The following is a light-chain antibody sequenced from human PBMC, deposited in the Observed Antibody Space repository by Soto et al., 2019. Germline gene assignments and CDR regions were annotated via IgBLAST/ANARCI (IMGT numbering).Light chain of an antibody. CDR3: SSYAGSNNPYV. V-gene: IGLV2-8*01. CDR2: EVY. CDR1: SSDVGAYNY. Sequence: QSVLTQPPSASGSPGQSVTISCTGTSSDVGAYNYVSWYQQHPGKATKLMIYEVYKRPSGVPDRFTGSKSGNTASLTVFGLQADDEADYYCSSYAGSNNPYVFGTGTKVTVL. J-gene: IGLJ1*01.